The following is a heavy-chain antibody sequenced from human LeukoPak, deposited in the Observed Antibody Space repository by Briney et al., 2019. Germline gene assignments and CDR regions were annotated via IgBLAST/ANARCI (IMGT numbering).Heavy chain of an antibody. D-gene: IGHD6-19*01. V-gene: IGHV3-53*01. J-gene: IGHJ4*02. CDR1: GFTFSSYV. CDR3: ARGSTVAGDFDY. Sequence: GGSLRLSCAASGFTFSSYVMSWVRQAPGKGLEWVSVIYSGGSTYYADSVKGRFTISRDNSKNTLYLQMNSLRAEDTAVYYCARGSTVAGDFDYWGQGTLVTVSS. CDR2: IYSGGST.